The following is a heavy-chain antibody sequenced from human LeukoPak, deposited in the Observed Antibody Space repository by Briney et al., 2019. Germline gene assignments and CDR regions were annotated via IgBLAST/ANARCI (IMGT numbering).Heavy chain of an antibody. J-gene: IGHJ5*02. Sequence: GGSLRLSCAASGFTFSSYSMNWVRQAPGKGLEWVSSISSSSSYIYYADSVKGRFTISRVNAKNSLYLQMNSLRAEDTAVYYCARGGGGGHVLWFGRGDWLDPCGQGTLVTVSS. D-gene: IGHD3-10*01. V-gene: IGHV3-21*01. CDR2: ISSSSSYI. CDR1: GFTFSSYS. CDR3: ARGGGGGHVLWFGRGDWLDP.